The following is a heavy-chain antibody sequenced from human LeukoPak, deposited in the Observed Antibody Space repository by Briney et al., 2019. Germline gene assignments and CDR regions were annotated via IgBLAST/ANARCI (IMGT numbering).Heavy chain of an antibody. D-gene: IGHD2-2*01. CDR2: ISWNSGSI. J-gene: IGHJ6*03. CDR1: GFTSDDYA. CDR3: AKGYCSSTSCYYYYYMDV. Sequence: GGSLRLSCAASGFTSDDYAMHWVRQAPGKGLEWVSGISWNSGSIGYADSVKGRFTISRDNAKNSLYLQMNSLRAEDTALYYCAKGYCSSTSCYYYYYMDVWGKGTTVTVSS. V-gene: IGHV3-9*02.